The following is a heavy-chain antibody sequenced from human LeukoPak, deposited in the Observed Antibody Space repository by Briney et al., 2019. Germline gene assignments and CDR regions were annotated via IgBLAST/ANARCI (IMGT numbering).Heavy chain of an antibody. CDR2: VSSSSSYI. D-gene: IGHD1-26*01. CDR1: GFTFSSYS. Sequence: PGGSLRLSCAASGFTFSSYSINWVRQAPGKGLEWVSSVSSSSSYIYYADSVKGRFSISRDNAKNSLYLQMNSLRAEDSAVYYCAKDLGYDPWGQGTLVTVSS. J-gene: IGHJ5*02. CDR3: AKDLGYDP. V-gene: IGHV3-21*01.